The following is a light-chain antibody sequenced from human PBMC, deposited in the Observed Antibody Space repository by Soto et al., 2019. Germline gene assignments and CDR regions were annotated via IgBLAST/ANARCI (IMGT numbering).Light chain of an antibody. CDR2: DVS. V-gene: IGLV2-14*01. J-gene: IGLJ3*02. CDR3: SSYTSSSAVV. CDR1: SSDVGGSNY. Sequence: QSALTQPASVSESPGQSITISCTGTSSDVGGSNYVSWYQQYPGKAPKLMIYDVSNRPSGVSNRFSGSKSGNTASLTISGLQAEAEADYYCSSYTSSSAVVFGGGTKLTVL.